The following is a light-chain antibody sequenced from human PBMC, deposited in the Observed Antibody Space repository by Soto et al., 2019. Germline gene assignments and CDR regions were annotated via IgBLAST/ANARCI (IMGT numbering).Light chain of an antibody. CDR3: SSYAGNNNVV. CDR2: EVN. V-gene: IGLV2-8*01. CDR1: SSDVGDYKF. Sequence: QSALTQPPSASGSPGQSVTISCTGTSSDVGDYKFVSWYQQHPGKAPKLLMYEVNRRPSGVPDRFSGSKSGNTASLTVSGLQAEDEAEYYCSSYAGNNNVVFGGGTKRTVL. J-gene: IGLJ2*01.